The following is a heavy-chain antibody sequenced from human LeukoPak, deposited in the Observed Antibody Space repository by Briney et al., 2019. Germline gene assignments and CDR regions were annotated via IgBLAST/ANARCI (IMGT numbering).Heavy chain of an antibody. D-gene: IGHD6-6*01. CDR1: GGTFSSYA. J-gene: IGHJ4*02. V-gene: IGHV1-69*05. CDR3: ARGYSSSTQGGFDY. Sequence: ASVKVSCKASGGTFSSYAISWVRQAPGQGLEWRRGIIPIFGTANYAQKFQGRVTITTDESTSTAYMELSSLRSEDTAVYYCARGYSSSTQGGFDYWGQGTLVTVSS. CDR2: IIPIFGTA.